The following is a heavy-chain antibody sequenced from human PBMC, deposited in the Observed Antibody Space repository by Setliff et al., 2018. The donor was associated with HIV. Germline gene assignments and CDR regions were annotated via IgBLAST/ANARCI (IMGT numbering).Heavy chain of an antibody. V-gene: IGHV3-30-3*01. Sequence: GGSLRLSCAASGFTFSNYATHWVRQAPGKGLEWVAVISYDGSNKYYADSVKGRFTISRDNSKNTLYLQMNSLRAEDTAVYYCAKGGGGYGLDYWGQGTLVTVSS. CDR1: GFTFSNYA. CDR3: AKGGGGYGLDY. D-gene: IGHD2-15*01. J-gene: IGHJ4*02. CDR2: ISYDGSNK.